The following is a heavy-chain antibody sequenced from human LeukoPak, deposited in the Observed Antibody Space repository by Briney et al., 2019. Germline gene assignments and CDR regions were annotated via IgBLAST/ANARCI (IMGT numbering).Heavy chain of an antibody. V-gene: IGHV3-66*01. CDR3: ARDAPRTSRNRHYYYYYGMDV. Sequence: GGSLRLSCAASGFTVSSNYMSWVRQAPGKGLEWVSVIYSGGSTYYADSVKGRFTISRDNSKNTPYLQMNSLRAEDTAVYYCARDAPRTSRNRHYYYYYGMDVWGQGTTVTVSS. CDR1: GFTVSSNY. J-gene: IGHJ6*02. D-gene: IGHD3-3*02. CDR2: IYSGGST.